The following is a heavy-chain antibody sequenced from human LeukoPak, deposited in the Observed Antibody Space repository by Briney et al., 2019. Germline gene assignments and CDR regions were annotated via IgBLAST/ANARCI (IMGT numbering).Heavy chain of an antibody. J-gene: IGHJ4*02. CDR1: GGSFSGYY. CDR3: ARSDFWSGYANY. CDR2: INHSGTT. D-gene: IGHD3-3*01. Sequence: SETLYLTCTVHGGSFSGYYWSWIRQPPGMGLEWIGEINHSGTTNYNPSLKSRVTISVDKSKNQFSLKLNSVTAADTAVYYCARSDFWSGYANYWGQGTLVTVSS. V-gene: IGHV4-34*01.